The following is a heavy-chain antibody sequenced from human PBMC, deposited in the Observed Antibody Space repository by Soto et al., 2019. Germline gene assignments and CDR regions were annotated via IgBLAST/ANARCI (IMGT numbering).Heavy chain of an antibody. D-gene: IGHD4-17*01. CDR3: ARDLGAYGVSAFDM. Sequence: QVQLVETGGGVVQPGRSLRLSCAASGFSFSDHGMHWVRQAPVKGLEWVAVIWHDGSNKYYADSVRGRFTVSRDNSENTLYLQMTSLRAEDTAVYYCARDLGAYGVSAFDMWGQGTMVTVSS. V-gene: IGHV3-33*01. CDR2: IWHDGSNK. J-gene: IGHJ3*02. CDR1: GFSFSDHG.